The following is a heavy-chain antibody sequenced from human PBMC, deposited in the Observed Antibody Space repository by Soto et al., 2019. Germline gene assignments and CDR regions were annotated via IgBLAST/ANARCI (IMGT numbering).Heavy chain of an antibody. V-gene: IGHV1-8*01. D-gene: IGHD3-10*01. Sequence: QVQLVQSGAEVKKPGASVKVSCKASGYTFTSYDINWVRQATGQGLEWMGWMNANSGNTGYAQKFQGRVTMTRNTAISTAYMELSSLRSEDTAVYYCARLWANYYYYYIDVWGKGTTVTVSS. J-gene: IGHJ6*03. CDR3: ARLWANYYYYYIDV. CDR2: MNANSGNT. CDR1: GYTFTSYD.